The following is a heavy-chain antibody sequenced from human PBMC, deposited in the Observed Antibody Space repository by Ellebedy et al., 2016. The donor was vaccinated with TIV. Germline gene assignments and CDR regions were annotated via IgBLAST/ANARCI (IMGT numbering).Heavy chain of an antibody. CDR1: GFTFSDYY. V-gene: IGHV3-11*01. Sequence: GESLKISCAASGFTFSDYYMSWIRQAPGKGLEWVSYISSSGSTIYYADSVKGRFTISRDNAKNSLYLQMNSLRAEDTAVYYCARVILGPYQLLYEGWFDPWGQGTLVTVSS. J-gene: IGHJ5*02. D-gene: IGHD2-2*02. CDR2: ISSSGSTI. CDR3: ARVILGPYQLLYEGWFDP.